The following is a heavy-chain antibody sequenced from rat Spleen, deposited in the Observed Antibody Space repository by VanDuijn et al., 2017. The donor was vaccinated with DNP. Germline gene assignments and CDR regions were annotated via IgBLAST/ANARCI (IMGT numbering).Heavy chain of an antibody. D-gene: IGHD1-11*01. J-gene: IGHJ2*01. CDR3: ATFEGRDA. Sequence: EVQLVESGGGLVQPGRSLKLSCAASGISFSDNNMAWVRQAPKKGLEWVATIIYDGSRTYYRDSVKGRFTISRDNAKSTLYLQMDSLRSEDTATYYCATFEGRDAWGQGVMVTVSS. CDR1: GISFSDNN. V-gene: IGHV5S10*01. CDR2: IIYDGSRT.